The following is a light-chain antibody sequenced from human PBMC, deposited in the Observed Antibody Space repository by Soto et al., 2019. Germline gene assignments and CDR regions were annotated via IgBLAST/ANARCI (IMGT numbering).Light chain of an antibody. CDR1: NIGTKS. CDR3: QVWDSSLLHHV. CDR2: DDS. Sequence: SYELTQSPSVSVAPGQTARITCWGNNIGTKSVHWFQQRPGRAPVLVVFDDSDRPSGIPERFSGAKSGSTATLTITRVEAGDEADYYCQVWDSSLLHHVFGTGTKVTVL. V-gene: IGLV3-21*02. J-gene: IGLJ1*01.